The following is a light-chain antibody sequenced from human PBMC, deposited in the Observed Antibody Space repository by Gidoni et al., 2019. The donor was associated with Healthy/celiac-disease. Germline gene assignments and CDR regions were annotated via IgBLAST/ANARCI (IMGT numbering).Light chain of an antibody. CDR3: QQYGSSPAT. J-gene: IGKJ1*01. CDR2: GAS. V-gene: IGKV3-20*01. Sequence: EIVLTQSPGPLSLSPGDRATLSCRASQSGSSSYLAWYQQKPGQAPRLLIYGASSRATGIPDRFSGSGSGTDFTLTISRLEPEDFAVYYCQQYGSSPATFGQGTKVEIK. CDR1: QSGSSSY.